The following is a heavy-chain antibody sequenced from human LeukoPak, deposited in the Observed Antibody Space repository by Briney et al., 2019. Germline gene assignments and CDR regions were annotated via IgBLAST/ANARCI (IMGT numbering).Heavy chain of an antibody. Sequence: PGGSLRLSCAASGFTFSSYSMNWVRQAPGKGLEWVSYISSSSSTIYYADSVKGRFTISRDNAKNSLYLQMNSLRAEDTAVYYCARDAQTGYYYGSGTPMGYWGQGTLVTVSS. V-gene: IGHV3-48*04. D-gene: IGHD3-10*01. J-gene: IGHJ4*02. CDR1: GFTFSSYS. CDR3: ARDAQTGYYYGSGTPMGY. CDR2: ISSSSSTI.